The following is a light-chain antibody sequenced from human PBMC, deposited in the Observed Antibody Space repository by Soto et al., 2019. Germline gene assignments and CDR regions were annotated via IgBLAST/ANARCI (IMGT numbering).Light chain of an antibody. CDR2: LGS. CDR3: MQALETPYT. Sequence: DIVMTQSSLSLPVTPGEPASISCRSSRSLLHSNGNNYFDWYLQKPGQSPQLLIYLGSYRASGVPDRFSGSGSGTDFTLQISRVEAEDVGVYYCMQALETPYTFGQGTKLEIK. J-gene: IGKJ2*01. CDR1: RSLLHSNGNNY. V-gene: IGKV2-28*01.